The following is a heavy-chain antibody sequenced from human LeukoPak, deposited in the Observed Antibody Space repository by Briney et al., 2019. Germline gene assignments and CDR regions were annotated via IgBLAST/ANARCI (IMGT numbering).Heavy chain of an antibody. V-gene: IGHV4-4*07. D-gene: IGHD5-24*01. CDR3: ARGSWDGAVRFDL. Sequence: SETLSLTCTVSGGSINNYYWSWIRQPAGKGLEWIGRIYSSGSTNYNPSLKSRITMSVDTSKNQFSLKLSSVTAADTAVYYCARGSWDGAVRFDLLGQGTLVTVSS. CDR1: GGSINNYY. CDR2: IYSSGST. J-gene: IGHJ5*02.